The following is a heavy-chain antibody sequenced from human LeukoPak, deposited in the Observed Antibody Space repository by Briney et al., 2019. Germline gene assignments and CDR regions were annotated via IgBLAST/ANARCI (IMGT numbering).Heavy chain of an antibody. CDR3: ARVLVPAGALWYYYYYMDV. CDR1: GYTFSVYY. Sequence: ASVTVSFTASGYTFSVYYMHWVRQAPGQGLEGMGWINPNSGGTNYAQKFQGRVTMTRDTSISTAYMELTRLRSDDTAVYYCARVLVPAGALWYYYYYMDVWGKGTTVTISS. D-gene: IGHD2-2*01. J-gene: IGHJ6*03. CDR2: INPNSGGT. V-gene: IGHV1-2*02.